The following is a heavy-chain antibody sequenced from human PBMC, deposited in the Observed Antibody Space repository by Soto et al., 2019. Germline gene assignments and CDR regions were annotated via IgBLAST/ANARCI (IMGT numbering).Heavy chain of an antibody. CDR3: ARDQSGYSTYYYYGMDV. CDR1: GYTFTSYG. D-gene: IGHD3-3*01. V-gene: IGHV1-18*01. CDR2: ISAYNGNT. J-gene: IGHJ6*02. Sequence: QVQLVQSGAEVKKPGASVKVSCKASGYTFTSYGISWVRQAPGQGLEWMGWISAYNGNTNYAQKLQGRVTMTTDTSTSTAYMELRSLRSDDTAVYYCARDQSGYSTYYYYGMDVWGQGTTVTVSS.